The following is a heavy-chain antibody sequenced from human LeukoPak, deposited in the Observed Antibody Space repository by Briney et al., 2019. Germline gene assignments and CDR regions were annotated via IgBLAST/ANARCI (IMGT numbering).Heavy chain of an antibody. D-gene: IGHD4-17*01. Sequence: PGGSLRLSCATSAFTFSDYWMSWVRQTPGKGLQWVANIREDGSEKYYVDSVKGRFTISRDNSKNTLYLQMNSLRAEDTAVYYCASYHDYGSSWGQGTLVTVSS. CDR3: ASYHDYGSS. V-gene: IGHV3-7*01. CDR2: IREDGSEK. CDR1: AFTFSDYW. J-gene: IGHJ4*02.